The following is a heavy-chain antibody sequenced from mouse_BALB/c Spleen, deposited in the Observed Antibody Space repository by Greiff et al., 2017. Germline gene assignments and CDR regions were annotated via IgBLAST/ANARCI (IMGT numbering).Heavy chain of an antibody. Sequence: QVQLQQSGPGLVAPSQSLSITCTVSGFSLTSYGVHWVRQPPGKGLEWLGVIWAGGSTNYNSALMSRLSISKDNSKSQVFLKMNSLQTDDTAMYYCARTYGNYLRRMDYWGQGTSVTVSS. CDR3: ARTYGNYLRRMDY. V-gene: IGHV2-9*02. J-gene: IGHJ4*01. D-gene: IGHD2-10*02. CDR2: IWAGGST. CDR1: GFSLTSYG.